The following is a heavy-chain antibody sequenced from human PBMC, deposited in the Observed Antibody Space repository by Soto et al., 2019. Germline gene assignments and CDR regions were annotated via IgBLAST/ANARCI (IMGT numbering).Heavy chain of an antibody. D-gene: IGHD3-10*01. V-gene: IGHV4-59*01. CDR3: ARSRITMVRGVLD. CDR2: IYYSGST. J-gene: IGHJ4*02. Sequence: SETLSLTCTVSGGSISSYYWSWIRQPPGKGLEWIGYIYYSGSTNYNPSLKSRVTISVDTSKNQFSLKLSSVTAADTAVYYCARSRITMVRGVLDWGQGTLVTVSS. CDR1: GGSISSYY.